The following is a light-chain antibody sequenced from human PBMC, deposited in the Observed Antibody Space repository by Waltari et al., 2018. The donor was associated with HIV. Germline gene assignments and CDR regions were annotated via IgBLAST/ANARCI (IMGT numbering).Light chain of an antibody. Sequence: QSALTQPASVSGSPGQSITISCTGTSSDVGSYNLVSCYQQHPAKAPTLMIYEVTKRTSGVSKRFAGSKSGNTASLTISGLQAEDEGDYHCCSYAGTSILVFGGGTKLTVL. J-gene: IGLJ3*02. CDR3: CSYAGTSILV. CDR1: SSDVGSYNL. CDR2: EVT. V-gene: IGLV2-23*02.